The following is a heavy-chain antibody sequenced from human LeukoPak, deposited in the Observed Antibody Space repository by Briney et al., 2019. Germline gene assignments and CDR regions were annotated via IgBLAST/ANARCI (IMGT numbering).Heavy chain of an antibody. J-gene: IGHJ3*02. CDR1: GFTFDDYA. Sequence: GGSLRLSCAASGFTFDDYAMHWVRQAPGKGLEWVSGISWNSGSIGYADSVKGRFTISRDNAKNSLYLQMNSLRAEDTALYYCAKDLRAAADAFDIWGQGTMVTVSS. V-gene: IGHV3-9*01. D-gene: IGHD6-13*01. CDR2: ISWNSGSI. CDR3: AKDLRAAADAFDI.